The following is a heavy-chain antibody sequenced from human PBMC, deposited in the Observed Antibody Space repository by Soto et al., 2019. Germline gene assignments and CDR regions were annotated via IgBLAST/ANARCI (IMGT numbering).Heavy chain of an antibody. V-gene: IGHV3-11*01. CDR2: ISSSGSTI. J-gene: IGHJ6*03. Sequence: QVQLVESGGGLVKPGGSLRLSCAASGFTFSDYYMSWIRQAPGKGLEWVSYISSSGSTIYYADSVKGRFTISRDNAKNSTYLQMDSLGAEGTGVYYCARVFNEDYDISDGPSKFHYYYYYLDVWGKGTTVTVSS. CDR1: GFTFSDYY. CDR3: ARVFNEDYDISDGPSKFHYYYYYLDV. D-gene: IGHD3-9*01.